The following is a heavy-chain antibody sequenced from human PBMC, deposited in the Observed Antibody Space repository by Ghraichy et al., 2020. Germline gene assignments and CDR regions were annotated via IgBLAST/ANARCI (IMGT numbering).Heavy chain of an antibody. CDR2: ISAYNGNT. CDR3: ARRQYYYDSSGYYSENWYFDL. J-gene: IGHJ2*01. Sequence: ASVKVSCKASGYTFTSYGISWVRQAPGQGLEWMGWISAYNGNTNYAQKLQGRVTMTTDTPTSTAYMELRSLRSDDTAVYYCARRQYYYDSSGYYSENWYFDLWGRGTLVTVSS. V-gene: IGHV1-18*01. CDR1: GYTFTSYG. D-gene: IGHD3-22*01.